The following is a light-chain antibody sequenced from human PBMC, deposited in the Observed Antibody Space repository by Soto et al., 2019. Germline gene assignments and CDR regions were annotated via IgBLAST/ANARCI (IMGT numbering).Light chain of an antibody. CDR1: QDIKSD. V-gene: IGKV1-16*02. CDR2: GAS. Sequence: DVQMTQSPSSLSASVGDSVTITCRASQDIKSDLAWYQQRPGEAPKSLIFGASHLLDGVPSKFSGSGSGSEFTLTISRLQPEDSATYFCQQSKSHPPTFGRGTKVEI. J-gene: IGKJ2*01. CDR3: QQSKSHPPT.